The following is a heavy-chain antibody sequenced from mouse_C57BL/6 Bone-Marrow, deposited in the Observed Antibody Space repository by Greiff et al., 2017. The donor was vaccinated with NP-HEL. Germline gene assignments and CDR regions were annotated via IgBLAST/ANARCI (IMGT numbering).Heavy chain of an antibody. J-gene: IGHJ2*01. CDR2: INPSNGGT. CDR1: GYTFTSYW. CDR3: ARRDYGSSYKLSYFDY. V-gene: IGHV1-53*01. D-gene: IGHD1-1*01. Sequence: QVQLQQPGTELVKPGASVKLSCKASGYTFTSYWMHWVKQRPGQGLEWIGNINPSNGGTNYNEKFKSKATLSVDKSYRTAYMQISSLTSGDSSVYYCARRDYGSSYKLSYFDYWGQGTTLTVSS.